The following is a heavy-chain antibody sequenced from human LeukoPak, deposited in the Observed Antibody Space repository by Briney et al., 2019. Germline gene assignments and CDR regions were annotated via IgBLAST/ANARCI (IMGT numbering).Heavy chain of an antibody. CDR2: INHSGST. Sequence: SETLSLTCAVYGGSFSGYYWSWIRQPPGKGLEWIGEINHSGSTNYNPSLKSRVTISVDTSKNQFSLKLSSVTAADTAVYYCARASSLYCSSTSCPYYYYGMDVWGKGTTVTVSS. J-gene: IGHJ6*04. V-gene: IGHV4-34*01. D-gene: IGHD2-2*01. CDR1: GGSFSGYY. CDR3: ARASSLYCSSTSCPYYYYGMDV.